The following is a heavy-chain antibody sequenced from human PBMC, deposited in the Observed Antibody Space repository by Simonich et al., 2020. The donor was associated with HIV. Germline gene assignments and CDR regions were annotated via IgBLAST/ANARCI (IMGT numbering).Heavy chain of an antibody. CDR3: AKDRYYNFWSGYYDY. Sequence: EVQLLESGGGLVQPGGSLRLSCAASGFTFSSYAMSWVRQAPGKGLEGVSDISGSGGSTYYADSVKGRFTISRDKSKNTLYLQMNSLRAEDTAVYYCAKDRYYNFWSGYYDYWGQGTLVTVSS. V-gene: IGHV3-23*01. CDR2: ISGSGGST. J-gene: IGHJ4*02. CDR1: GFTFSSYA. D-gene: IGHD3-3*01.